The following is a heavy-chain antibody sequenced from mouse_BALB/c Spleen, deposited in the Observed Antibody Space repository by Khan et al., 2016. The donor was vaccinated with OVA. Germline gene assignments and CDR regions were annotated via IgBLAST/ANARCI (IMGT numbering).Heavy chain of an antibody. CDR2: VSPGGGYT. J-gene: IGHJ3*01. V-gene: IGHV5-6*01. CDR3: TRLACYYDSEGFAY. Sequence: EVELVESGGDLVKPGGSLKLSCAASGFTFSTYGMSWVRQTPDKRLEWVATVSPGGGYTYYPDSVKGQFTFSRDNAKNTLYLQMSGLKSEDTAMFYVTRLACYYDSEGFAYWGQGTLVTVSA. CDR1: GFTFSTYG. D-gene: IGHD1-1*01.